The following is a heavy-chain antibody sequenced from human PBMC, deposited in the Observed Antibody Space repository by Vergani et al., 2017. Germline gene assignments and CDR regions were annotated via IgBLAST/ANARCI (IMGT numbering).Heavy chain of an antibody. D-gene: IGHD1-1*01. CDR2: IYYSGST. J-gene: IGHJ4*02. Sequence: QVQLQESGPGLVKPSETLSLTCTVSAGSISSYYWSWIRQPPGKGLEWIGYIYYSGSTNYNPSLKSRVTITVDTSKNQFSLTLSSVTAADTAVYYCAGSPSWNGQTDYWGQGTLVTVSS. CDR3: AGSPSWNGQTDY. CDR1: AGSISSYY. V-gene: IGHV4-59*01.